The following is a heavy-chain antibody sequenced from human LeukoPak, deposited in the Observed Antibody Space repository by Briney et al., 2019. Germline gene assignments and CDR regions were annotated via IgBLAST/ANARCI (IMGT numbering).Heavy chain of an antibody. CDR2: IRYDGSNT. Sequence: GGCLRLSCAASGFIFSSYGMHWVRQAPGKGLEWVAFIRYDGSNTYYADYVKGRFTISRENSKNTLYLQMNSLRGEDTAVYYCARREQQPYWGQGTRVSVSS. J-gene: IGHJ4*02. D-gene: IGHD6-13*01. CDR3: ARREQQPY. CDR1: GFIFSSYG. V-gene: IGHV3-30*02.